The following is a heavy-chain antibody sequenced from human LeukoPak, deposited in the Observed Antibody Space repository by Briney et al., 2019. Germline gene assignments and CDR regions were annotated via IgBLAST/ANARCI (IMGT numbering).Heavy chain of an antibody. Sequence: ASVKVSCKVSGYTLTELSMHWVRQAPGKGLEWMGGFGPEDGETIYAQKFQGRVTMTEDTSTDTAYMELSSLRSEDTAVYYCATDSSGWYTTFDYWGQGTLVTVSS. CDR1: GYTLTELS. D-gene: IGHD3-22*01. V-gene: IGHV1-24*01. CDR2: FGPEDGET. CDR3: ATDSSGWYTTFDY. J-gene: IGHJ4*02.